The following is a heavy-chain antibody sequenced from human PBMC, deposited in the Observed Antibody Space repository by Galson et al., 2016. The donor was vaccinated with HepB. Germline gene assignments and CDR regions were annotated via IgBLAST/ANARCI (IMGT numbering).Heavy chain of an antibody. CDR2: INPSGGST. V-gene: IGHV1-46*01. CDR1: GYTFTTYY. J-gene: IGHJ6*02. Sequence: SVKVSCKASGYTFTTYYMHWVRQAPGQGLEWMGIINPSGGSTSYAQKFQGRVAMTRDTSTSTVYMELSSLRSDDTAVYYCAREENGSSSPDFVYYYYGMDGWGQGTTVTVSS. D-gene: IGHD6-6*01. CDR3: AREENGSSSPDFVYYYYGMDG.